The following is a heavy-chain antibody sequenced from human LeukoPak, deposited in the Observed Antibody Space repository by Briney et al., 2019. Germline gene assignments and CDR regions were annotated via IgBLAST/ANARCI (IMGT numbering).Heavy chain of an antibody. J-gene: IGHJ2*01. CDR2: IYYSGST. D-gene: IGHD6-6*01. CDR1: GGSTSSSSYY. V-gene: IGHV4-61*01. Sequence: SETLSLTCTVSGGSTSSSSYYWSWIRQPPGKGLEWIGYIYYSGSTNYNPSLKSRVTISVDTSKNQFSLKLSSVTAADTAVYYCARDLRIAAPSWYFDLWGRGTLVTVSS. CDR3: ARDLRIAAPSWYFDL.